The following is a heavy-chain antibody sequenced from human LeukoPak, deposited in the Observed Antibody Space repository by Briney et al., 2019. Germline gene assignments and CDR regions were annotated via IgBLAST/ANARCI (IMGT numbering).Heavy chain of an antibody. CDR3: ARSRTEDY. Sequence: GASVKVSCKASGYTFTSYYMHWVRQAPGQGLEWMGIINPSGGSTSYAQKFQGRVTMTRDTSISTAYMELSRLRSDDTAVYYCARSRTEDYWGQGTLVTVSS. CDR2: INPSGGST. CDR1: GYTFTSYY. J-gene: IGHJ4*02. V-gene: IGHV1-46*01.